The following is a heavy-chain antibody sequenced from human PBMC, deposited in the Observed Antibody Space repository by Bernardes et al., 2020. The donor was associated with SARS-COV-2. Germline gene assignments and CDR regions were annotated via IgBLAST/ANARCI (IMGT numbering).Heavy chain of an antibody. CDR3: ARDGGFRASHSWAAIEDSFDL. CDR2: IDTSGNTI. J-gene: IGHJ3*01. Sequence: GGSLRLSCAASGFTFSNAWLTWVRQAPGKGLEWVSYIDTSGNTIYYADSVKGRFTISRDNAKNSLYIQMNSLRAEDTAVYYCARDGGFRASHSWAAIEDSFDLWGQGTMVSVSS. D-gene: IGHD5-12*01. V-gene: IGHV3-48*03. CDR1: GFTFSNAW.